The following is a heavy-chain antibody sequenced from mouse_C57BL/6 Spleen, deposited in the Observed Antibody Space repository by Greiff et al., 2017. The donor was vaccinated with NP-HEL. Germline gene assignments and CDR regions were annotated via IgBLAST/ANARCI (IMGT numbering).Heavy chain of an antibody. V-gene: IGHV1-69*01. CDR2: IDPSDSYT. J-gene: IGHJ1*03. Sequence: QVQLQQPGAELVMPGASVKLSCKASGYTFTSYWMHWVKQRPGQGLEWIGEIDPSDSYTNYNQKFKGKSTLTVDKSSSTAYMQLSSLTSEDSAVYYCARSGGAKAYFDVWGTGTTVTVSS. D-gene: IGHD1-3*01. CDR3: ARSGGAKAYFDV. CDR1: GYTFTSYW.